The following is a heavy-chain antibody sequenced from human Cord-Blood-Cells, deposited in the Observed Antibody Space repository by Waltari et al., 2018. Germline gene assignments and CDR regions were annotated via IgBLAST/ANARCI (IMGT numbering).Heavy chain of an antibody. CDR3: AKGVAATEGVDY. Sequence: EVQLVESGGGLVQPGRSLRLSCAASGFTFDVYAMHWVRQAPGKVLEWVSGISWHRGSIGYADSVKGRISISRDIAKSSLYLQMNSLRAEDTALYYCAKGVAATEGVDYWGQGTLVTVSS. CDR2: ISWHRGSI. V-gene: IGHV3-9*01. CDR1: GFTFDVYA. J-gene: IGHJ4*02. D-gene: IGHD2-15*01.